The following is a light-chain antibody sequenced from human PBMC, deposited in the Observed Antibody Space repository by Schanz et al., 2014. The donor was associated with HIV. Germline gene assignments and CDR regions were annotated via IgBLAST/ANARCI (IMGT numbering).Light chain of an antibody. J-gene: IGLJ3*02. CDR2: DVN. Sequence: QSSLTQPASVSGSPGQSITISCTGTSSDVGAYNYVSWYQQHPGKAPKLMIFDVNSRPSGVPDRFSGSRSGTSASLAITGLQAADEADYYCSSYGGGDTLLFGGGTKLTVL. CDR3: SSYGGGDTLL. V-gene: IGLV2-14*03. CDR1: SSDVGAYNY.